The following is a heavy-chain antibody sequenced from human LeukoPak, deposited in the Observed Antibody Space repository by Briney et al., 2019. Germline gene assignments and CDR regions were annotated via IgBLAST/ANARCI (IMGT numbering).Heavy chain of an antibody. Sequence: SETLSLTCTVSGVSISRYYWTWIRQPPGEELEWIGYIYYSGSTNYNPSLKSRVTISVDTSKNQFSLKLSSVTAADTAVYYCARALQPGVYAFDIWGQGTMVTVSS. J-gene: IGHJ3*02. CDR2: IYYSGST. CDR1: GVSISRYY. D-gene: IGHD6-13*01. V-gene: IGHV4-59*01. CDR3: ARALQPGVYAFDI.